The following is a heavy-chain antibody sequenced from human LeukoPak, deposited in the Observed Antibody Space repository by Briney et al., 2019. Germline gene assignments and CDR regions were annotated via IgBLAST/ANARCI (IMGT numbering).Heavy chain of an antibody. CDR1: GGSFSGYY. D-gene: IGHD6-19*01. CDR3: ARGRHSSGWYGRHNWFDP. Sequence: SETLSLTCAVYGGSFSGYYWSWIRQPSGKGLEWIGEINHSGSTNYNPSLKSRVTISVDTPKNQFSLKLSSVTAADTAVYYCARGRHSSGWYGRHNWFDPWGQGTLVTVSS. V-gene: IGHV4-34*01. CDR2: INHSGST. J-gene: IGHJ5*02.